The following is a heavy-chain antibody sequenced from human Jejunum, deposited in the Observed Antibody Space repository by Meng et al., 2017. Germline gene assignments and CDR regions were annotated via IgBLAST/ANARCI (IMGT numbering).Heavy chain of an antibody. J-gene: IGHJ4*02. V-gene: IGHV1-18*01. CDR2: ISSYNGKT. D-gene: IGHD2-21*01. CDR3: ARDFLAGGEDFDY. CDR1: GYTFSNYG. Sequence: QGHLVQSGAEVKKPGASVKVSCKASGYTFSNYGINWVRQAPGQGLEWMGWISSYNGKTNYVQSLQGRVTMTTDTSTSTAYMELRSLRSDDTAIYYCARDFLAGGEDFDYWGQGTLVTVSS.